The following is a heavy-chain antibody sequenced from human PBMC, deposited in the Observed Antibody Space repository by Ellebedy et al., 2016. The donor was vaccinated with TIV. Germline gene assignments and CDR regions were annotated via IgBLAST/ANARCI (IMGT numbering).Heavy chain of an antibody. CDR3: VKGGWLDF. D-gene: IGHD6-19*01. Sequence: GESLKLSXVVSGFPFSTFEMSWVRQVPGKGLQWISFISPRDGTAHYAGSVQGRFTVSRDNYNNMLYLQLNNLRPEDTAIYHCVKGGWLDFWGPGTLVTVSS. CDR1: GFPFSTFE. J-gene: IGHJ4*01. V-gene: IGHV3-23*01. CDR2: ISPRDGTA.